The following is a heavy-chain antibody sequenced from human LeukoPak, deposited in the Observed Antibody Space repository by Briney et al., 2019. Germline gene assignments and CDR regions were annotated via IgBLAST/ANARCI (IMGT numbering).Heavy chain of an antibody. V-gene: IGHV4-61*01. J-gene: IGHJ4*02. CDR2: IYYSGST. CDR3: ARLDSGYPHSYFAY. D-gene: IGHD5-12*01. Sequence: SETLSLTCTVSGGSVSSGSYYWSWIRPPPGKGLEWIGYIYYSGSTNYNPSLKSRVTISVDTSKNQFSLKLSSVTAADTAVYYCARLDSGYPHSYFAYWGQGTLVTVSS. CDR1: GGSVSSGSYY.